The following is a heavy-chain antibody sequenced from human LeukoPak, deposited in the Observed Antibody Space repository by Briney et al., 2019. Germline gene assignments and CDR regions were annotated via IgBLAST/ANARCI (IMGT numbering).Heavy chain of an antibody. CDR2: ISSAGTSI. D-gene: IGHD6-6*01. V-gene: IGHV3-48*03. Sequence: GGSLRLSCAASGFSFSRYEMNWVRQAPGKGPEWVSYISSAGTSIYYADSVRGRFTISRDNAKNSLYLQMNSLRAEDTAVYYCAKVLEQLVPDYWGQGTLVTVSS. CDR3: AKVLEQLVPDY. J-gene: IGHJ4*02. CDR1: GFSFSRYE.